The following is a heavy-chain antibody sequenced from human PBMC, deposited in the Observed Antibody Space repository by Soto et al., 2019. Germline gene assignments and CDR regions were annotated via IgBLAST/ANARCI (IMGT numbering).Heavy chain of an antibody. V-gene: IGHV4-34*01. CDR2: INHSGST. J-gene: IGHJ4*02. CDR3: ARGIYGSGSYYSDY. CDR1: DGSFSGYY. D-gene: IGHD3-10*01. Sequence: PSETLSLTCAVYDGSFSGYYWTWIRQPPGTGLEWIGEINHSGSTNYNPSLKSRVTISVDTSKNQFSLKLSSVTAADTAVYYCARGIYGSGSYYSDYWGQGTLVTVSS.